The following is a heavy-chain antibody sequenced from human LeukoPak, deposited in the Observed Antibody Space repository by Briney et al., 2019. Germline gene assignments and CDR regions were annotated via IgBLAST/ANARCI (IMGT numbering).Heavy chain of an antibody. J-gene: IGHJ6*03. V-gene: IGHV3-30*02. D-gene: IGHD3-10*01. CDR2: IRNDGSNK. CDR1: GFTFSSNW. Sequence: GGSLRLSCAASGFTFSSNWMTWVRQAPGKGLEWVAFIRNDGSNKYYADSVKGRFTISRDNSKNTLYLQMNSLRAEDTAVYYCAKAAKLPSITMIRGVRVSYYMDVWGKGTTVTISS. CDR3: AKAAKLPSITMIRGVRVSYYMDV.